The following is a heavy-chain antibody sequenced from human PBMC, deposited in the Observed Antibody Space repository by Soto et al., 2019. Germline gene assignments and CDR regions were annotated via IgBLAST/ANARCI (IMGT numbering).Heavy chain of an antibody. CDR3: ARLGGYYESSGYYYDWLDP. CDR1: GGSISSYY. V-gene: IGHV4-59*01. J-gene: IGHJ5*02. D-gene: IGHD3-22*01. CDR2: IYYSGST. Sequence: TLSLTCTVSGGSISSYYWSWIRQPPGKGLEWIGYIYYSGSTNYNPSLKSRVTISVDTSKNQFSLKLSSVTAADTAVYYCARLGGYYESSGYYYDWLDPRGQGTLVTVSS.